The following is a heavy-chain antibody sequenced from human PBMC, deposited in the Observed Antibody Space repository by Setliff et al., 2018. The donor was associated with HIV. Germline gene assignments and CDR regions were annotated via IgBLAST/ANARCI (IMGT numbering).Heavy chain of an antibody. V-gene: IGHV1-69*06. CDR1: GGSFRNYA. Sequence: SVKVSCKASGGSFRNYAINWVRQAPGQGLEWMGGIIPLLGTPNYAHKFQCRVTITADKYSSTVYMELSSLRAEDSAVFYCARDRSGIAVAAPDAFDVWGQGTMVTVSS. CDR3: ARDRSGIAVAAPDAFDV. CDR2: IIPLLGTP. J-gene: IGHJ3*01. D-gene: IGHD6-19*01.